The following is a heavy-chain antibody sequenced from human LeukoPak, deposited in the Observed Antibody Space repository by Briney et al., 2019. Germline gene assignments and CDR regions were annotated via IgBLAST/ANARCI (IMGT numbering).Heavy chain of an antibody. CDR2: IFGSGGSA. D-gene: IGHD3-22*01. CDR3: GKTTVGYSSGRFPGWPVDY. V-gene: IGHV3-23*01. CDR1: GFTFNIYA. Sequence: PGGSLRPSCAASGFTFNIYAMYWVRQAPGEGLEWISGIFGSGGSAHYADSVKGRFTISRDHSKNTVFLQMNSLKTEDTAVYYCGKTTVGYSSGRFPGWPVDYWGQGTLVTVSS. J-gene: IGHJ4*02.